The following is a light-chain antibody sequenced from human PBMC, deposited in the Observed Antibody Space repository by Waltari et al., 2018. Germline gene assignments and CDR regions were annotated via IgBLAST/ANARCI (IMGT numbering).Light chain of an antibody. V-gene: IGKV1-9*01. J-gene: IGKJ2*01. CDR1: QAISGY. CDR3: QQSYSTPYT. CDR2: AAS. Sequence: NQLTQSPSSLSASVGDRVTITCRASQAISGYLAWYQQKPGKAPKLLIYAASTLQSGVPSRFSGSGSGTDFTLTISSLQPEDFATYYCQQSYSTPYTFGQGTKLEIK.